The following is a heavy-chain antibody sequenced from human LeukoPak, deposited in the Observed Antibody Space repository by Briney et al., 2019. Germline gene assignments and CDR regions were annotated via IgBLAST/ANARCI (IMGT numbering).Heavy chain of an antibody. V-gene: IGHV3-21*01. CDR1: GFTFSSYS. Sequence: GGSLRLCCAASGFTFSSYSMNWVRQAPGKGLEWVSSISSSSSYIYYADSVKGRFTISRDNAKNSLYLQMNSLRAEDTAVYYCASYDILTGYADYWGQGTLVTVSS. CDR2: ISSSSSYI. J-gene: IGHJ4*02. D-gene: IGHD3-9*01. CDR3: ASYDILTGYADY.